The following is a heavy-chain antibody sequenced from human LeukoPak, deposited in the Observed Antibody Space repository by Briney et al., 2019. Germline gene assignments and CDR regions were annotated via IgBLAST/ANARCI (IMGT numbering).Heavy chain of an antibody. CDR3: AKASGYCSSTSCYLFDY. CDR1: GFTFSNYG. Sequence: GGSLRLSCAASGFTFSNYGMHWVRQAPGKGLEWVALIWYDGSNKYYADSVKGRFTISRDNSKNTLYLQMNSLRAEDTAVYYCAKASGYCSSTSCYLFDYWGQGTLVTVSS. J-gene: IGHJ4*02. V-gene: IGHV3-33*06. D-gene: IGHD2-2*01. CDR2: IWYDGSNK.